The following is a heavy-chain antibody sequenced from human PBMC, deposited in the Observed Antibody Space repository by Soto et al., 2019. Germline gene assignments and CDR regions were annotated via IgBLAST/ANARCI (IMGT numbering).Heavy chain of an antibody. CDR3: AKDMRGGSSSSRYYYGLDV. CDR2: ISWNSGTI. V-gene: IGHV3-9*01. J-gene: IGHJ6*02. D-gene: IGHD6-13*01. Sequence: DVQLVKSGGGLVQPGRSLRLSCAASGFTFDDYAMHWVRQAPGKGLEWVSGISWNSGTIVYADSVKGRFTISRDNAKNSLYLQMNSLRGEDTALYYCAKDMRGGSSSSRYYYGLDVWGQGTTVTVSS. CDR1: GFTFDDYA.